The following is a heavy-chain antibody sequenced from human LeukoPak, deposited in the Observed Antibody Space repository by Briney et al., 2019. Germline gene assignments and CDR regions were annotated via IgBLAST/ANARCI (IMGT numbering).Heavy chain of an antibody. CDR3: AGGGLRGYFDY. D-gene: IGHD3-16*01. CDR2: INHSGST. J-gene: IGHJ4*02. Sequence: SELLSLTCAVYGGSFRGNYLSWVRQPPGKGLEWIGEINHSGSTNYNPSLKSRVTISVDTSKNQFSLKLSSVTAADTAVYYCAGGGLRGYFDYWGQGTLVTVSS. V-gene: IGHV4-34*01. CDR1: GGSFRGNY.